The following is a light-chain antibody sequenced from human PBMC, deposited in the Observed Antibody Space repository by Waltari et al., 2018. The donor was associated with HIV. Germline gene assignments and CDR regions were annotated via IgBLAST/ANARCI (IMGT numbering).Light chain of an antibody. J-gene: IGLJ2*01. CDR1: KLGDKY. V-gene: IGLV3-1*01. CDR2: EDN. Sequence: SYELTQPPSVSVSPGQTASIPCSGSKLGDKYVCWYQQKAGRSPVLVIYEDNKRPSGSPGRFSGSNSGSTATLTITGTQAMDEGDYYCQAWDSSTARGVFGGGTNLTVL. CDR3: QAWDSSTARGV.